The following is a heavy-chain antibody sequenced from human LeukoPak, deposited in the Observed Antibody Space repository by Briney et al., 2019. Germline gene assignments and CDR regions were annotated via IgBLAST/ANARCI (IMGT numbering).Heavy chain of an antibody. V-gene: IGHV4-59*01. CDR3: ARWSTVYFFDY. D-gene: IGHD4-17*01. CDR1: GGSFSGYY. Sequence: SETLSLTCAVYGGSFSGYYWSWIRQPPGKGLEWIGYIYYSGRTNYNPSLKSRVTISVDTSKNQFSLTLSSVTAADTAVYYCARWSTVYFFDYWGQGTLVTVSS. CDR2: IYYSGRT. J-gene: IGHJ4*02.